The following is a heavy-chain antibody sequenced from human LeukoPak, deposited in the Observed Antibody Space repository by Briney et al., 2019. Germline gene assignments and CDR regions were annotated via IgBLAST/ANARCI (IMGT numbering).Heavy chain of an antibody. D-gene: IGHD5-18*01. J-gene: IGHJ4*02. Sequence: SQTLSLTCTVSGGSISSGSYYWSWIRQPAGKGLEWIGHIYTSGSTNHNPSLKSRVSISVDTSKNQFSLNLSSVTAADTAVYYCARQFGYSYGSLHFDYWGQGTLVTVSS. V-gene: IGHV4-61*09. CDR2: IYTSGST. CDR1: GGSISSGSYY. CDR3: ARQFGYSYGSLHFDY.